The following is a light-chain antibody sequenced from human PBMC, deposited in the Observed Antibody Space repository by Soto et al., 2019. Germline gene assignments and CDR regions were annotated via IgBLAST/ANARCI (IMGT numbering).Light chain of an antibody. Sequence: QTVVTQPPSVSGAPGQRVTISCTGSSSNIGAGYDVYWYQQLPGTAPKLLIFGNSNRPSGVPDRFSGSKSGTSASLAITGLQAEDEADYYCQSYDSSLSGTWVFGGGTKLTVL. J-gene: IGLJ3*02. CDR3: QSYDSSLSGTWV. V-gene: IGLV1-40*01. CDR2: GNS. CDR1: SSNIGAGYD.